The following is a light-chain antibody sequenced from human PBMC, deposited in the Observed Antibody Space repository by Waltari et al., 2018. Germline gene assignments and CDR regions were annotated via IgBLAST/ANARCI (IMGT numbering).Light chain of an antibody. CDR3: QQYKTYPHT. Sequence: DIQMTQSPSTLSASVGDRVTITCRASQRISSWLAWYQQKPGKAPNPMIYGLSSLHSGVPSRFSGSGSGTEFTLTISSLQPDDFAIYYCQQYKTYPHTFGQGTRLEIK. J-gene: IGKJ2*01. V-gene: IGKV1-5*03. CDR1: QRISSW. CDR2: GLS.